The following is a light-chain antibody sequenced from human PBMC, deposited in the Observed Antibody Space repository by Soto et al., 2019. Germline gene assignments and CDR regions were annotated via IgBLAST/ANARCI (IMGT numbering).Light chain of an antibody. CDR3: QQYNNWPPMYT. V-gene: IGKV3-15*01. CDR1: QNVGRN. Sequence: EIVMTQSPDTLSVSPGERATLSCRASQNVGRNVAWYQQRPGQAPRLLIHGTSTRAADIPARFSGSVSGTEFTLTINSLQPEHFVIDYCQQYNNWPPMYTFGQGTKLEMK. CDR2: GTS. J-gene: IGKJ2*01.